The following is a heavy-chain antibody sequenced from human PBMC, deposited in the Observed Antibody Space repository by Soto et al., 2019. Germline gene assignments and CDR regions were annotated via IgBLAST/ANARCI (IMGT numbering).Heavy chain of an antibody. CDR3: ARWGTTGGFDL. D-gene: IGHD3-16*01. J-gene: IGHJ4*02. CDR2: TSYDGNNK. Sequence: QLQLVESGGGVVQPGTSLRLSCAASGFRFKSFVMHWVRQAPGKGLDWVAFTSYDGNNKDYGDSVEGRFTVSRDNSQNTLHLQMDFLRPEDTALYYCARWGTTGGFDLWGQGTLVSVSS. CDR1: GFRFKSFV. V-gene: IGHV3-30*19.